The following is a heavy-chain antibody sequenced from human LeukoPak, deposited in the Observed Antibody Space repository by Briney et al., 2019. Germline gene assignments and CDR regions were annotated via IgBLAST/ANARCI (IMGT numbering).Heavy chain of an antibody. Sequence: PGGPLTLPCAASGFTVSSNYMSWVRQAPGKGLEWVSAISDTGGSTYYADSVKGRFTISRDNSKNTLFLQMNSLRADDTALYYCSNSGYSGYYYDYWGQGTLVTVSS. V-gene: IGHV3-23*01. CDR1: GFTVSSNY. D-gene: IGHD5-12*01. CDR3: SNSGYSGYYYDY. J-gene: IGHJ4*02. CDR2: ISDTGGST.